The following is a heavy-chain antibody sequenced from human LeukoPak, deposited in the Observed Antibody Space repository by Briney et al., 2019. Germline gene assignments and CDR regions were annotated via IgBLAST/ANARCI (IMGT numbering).Heavy chain of an antibody. Sequence: ASVKVSCKASGYTFTGYYMHWVRQATGQGLEWMGWMNPNSGNTGYAQKFQGRVTITRNTSISTAYMELSSLRSEDTAVYYCARAGYSSSPPDFDYWGQGTLVTVSS. V-gene: IGHV1-8*03. CDR3: ARAGYSSSPPDFDY. J-gene: IGHJ4*02. CDR2: MNPNSGNT. CDR1: GYTFTGYY. D-gene: IGHD6-13*01.